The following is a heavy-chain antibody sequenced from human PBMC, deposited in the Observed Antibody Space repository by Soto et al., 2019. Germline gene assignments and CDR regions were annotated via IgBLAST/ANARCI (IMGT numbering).Heavy chain of an antibody. CDR2: VSGNNGDT. CDR1: GYTFTYYG. J-gene: IGHJ6*02. V-gene: IGHV1-18*04. Sequence: QVRLVQSGAEVKKPGASVKVSCKASGYTFTYYGITWVRQAPGQGLEWMGWVSGNNGDTNYAQKVQGRVTMTTDTSTSTAYMELRSLRSDDTAVYYCARSPDIVQVTGAVGGVDVWGQGTTVTVSS. D-gene: IGHD2-2*01. CDR3: ARSPDIVQVTGAVGGVDV.